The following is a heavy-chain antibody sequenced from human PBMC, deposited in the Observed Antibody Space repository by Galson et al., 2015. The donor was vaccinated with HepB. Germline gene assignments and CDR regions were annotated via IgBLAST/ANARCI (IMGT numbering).Heavy chain of an antibody. D-gene: IGHD1-14*01. V-gene: IGHV3-23*01. Sequence: SLRLSCAASGFTFSNYAMTWVRQAPGKGLEWVSAITGSGDNTYYADSVKGRFTISRDNSKNTLYLQMNSLRAEDTSIYYCVKGLPGIRTFDYWGQGTLVTVSS. CDR2: ITGSGDNT. CDR3: VKGLPGIRTFDY. J-gene: IGHJ4*02. CDR1: GFTFSNYA.